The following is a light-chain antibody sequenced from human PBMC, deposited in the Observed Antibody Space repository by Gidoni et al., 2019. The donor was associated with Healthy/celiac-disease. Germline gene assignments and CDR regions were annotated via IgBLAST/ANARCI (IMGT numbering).Light chain of an antibody. CDR1: QSVLYSSNNKNY. CDR3: QQYYSRYT. V-gene: IGKV4-1*01. J-gene: IGKJ2*01. CDR2: WAS. Sequence: DIVMTQSPDSLAVPLGERATINCKSSQSVLYSSNNKNYLAWYQQKPGQPPKLLISWASTRESGVPDRFSGSGSGTDFTLTISSLQAEDVAVYYCQQYYSRYTFGQGTKLEIK.